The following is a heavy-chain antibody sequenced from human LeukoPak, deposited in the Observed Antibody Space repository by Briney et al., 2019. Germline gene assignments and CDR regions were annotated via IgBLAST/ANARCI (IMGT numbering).Heavy chain of an antibody. Sequence: RRSLRLSCAASGFTFSSYAMHWVRQAPGKGLEWVAVISYDGSNKYYADSVKGRFTISRDNSKNTLYLQMNSLRAEDTAVYYCARDGSTGIAVAGYFDYWGQGTLVTVSS. CDR3: ARDGSTGIAVAGYFDY. CDR1: GFTFSSYA. CDR2: ISYDGSNK. D-gene: IGHD6-19*01. J-gene: IGHJ4*02. V-gene: IGHV3-30-3*01.